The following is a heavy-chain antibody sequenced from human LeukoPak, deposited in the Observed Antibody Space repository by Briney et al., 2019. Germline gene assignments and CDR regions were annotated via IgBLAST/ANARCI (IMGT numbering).Heavy chain of an antibody. D-gene: IGHD2-15*01. J-gene: IGHJ6*02. Sequence: GGSLRLSCVASGLTFDDYTMHWVRQAPGKGLEWVLAISGSGGSTYYADSVKGRFTISRDNSKNTLYLQMNSLRAEDTAVYYCASSRARIRGYCSGGSCYSNYYYGMDVWGQGTTVTVSS. CDR2: ISGSGGST. CDR1: GLTFDDYT. CDR3: ASSRARIRGYCSGGSCYSNYYYGMDV. V-gene: IGHV3-23*01.